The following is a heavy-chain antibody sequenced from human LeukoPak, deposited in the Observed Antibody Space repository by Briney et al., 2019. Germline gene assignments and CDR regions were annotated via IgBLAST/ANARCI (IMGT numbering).Heavy chain of an antibody. CDR2: IVGSGSTI. Sequence: GGSLRLSCAASGFTFSSYEMNWVRQAPGKGLEWVSYIVGSGSTINYADSAKGRFTISRDNAKNSLFLQMNSLRAEDTAIYYCARVGYSYGTSFDYWGQGTLVTVSS. CDR3: ARVGYSYGTSFDY. CDR1: GFTFSSYE. J-gene: IGHJ4*02. V-gene: IGHV3-48*03. D-gene: IGHD5-18*01.